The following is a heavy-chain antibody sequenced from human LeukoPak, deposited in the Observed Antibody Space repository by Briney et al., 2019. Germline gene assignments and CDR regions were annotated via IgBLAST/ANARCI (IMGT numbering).Heavy chain of an antibody. CDR1: GFTFNSYS. CDR3: AKSAGDFWSGYSGY. V-gene: IGHV3-23*01. J-gene: IGHJ4*02. D-gene: IGHD3-3*01. Sequence: GGSLRLSCAASGFTFNSYSMNWVRQAPGKGLGWVSAISGSGGSTYYADSVKGRFTISRDNSKNTLYLQMNSLRAEDTAVYYCAKSAGDFWSGYSGYWGQGTLVTVSS. CDR2: ISGSGGST.